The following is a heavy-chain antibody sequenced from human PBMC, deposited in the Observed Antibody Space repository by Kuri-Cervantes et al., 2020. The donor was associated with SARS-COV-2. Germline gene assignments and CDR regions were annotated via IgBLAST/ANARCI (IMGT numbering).Heavy chain of an antibody. D-gene: IGHD2-15*01. CDR3: ARDGDFWSGYSEGYCSGGSCYPGG. V-gene: IGHV3-7*03. Sequence: GGSLRLSCAASGFTFSSYWMSWVRQAPGKGLEWVANIKQDGSEKYYVDSVKGRFTISRDNAKNSLYLQMNSLRAEDTAVYYCARDGDFWSGYSEGYCSGGSCYPGGWGQGTLVTVSS. CDR1: GFTFSSYW. CDR2: IKQDGSEK. J-gene: IGHJ4*02.